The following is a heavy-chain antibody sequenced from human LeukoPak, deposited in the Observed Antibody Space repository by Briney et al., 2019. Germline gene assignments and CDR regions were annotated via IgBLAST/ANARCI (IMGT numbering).Heavy chain of an antibody. D-gene: IGHD6-19*01. V-gene: IGHV3-30*04. CDR1: GLSFRSYA. Sequence: GGSLRLSCSASGLSFRSYAMPWVRQAPGKGLEWLAIISFDGSNKDFADSVKGRFTISRDNSKDTLYLQMNSLRPEDTAVYYCARGTGWYVDYWGQGTLVTVSS. CDR3: ARGTGWYVDY. CDR2: ISFDGSNK. J-gene: IGHJ4*02.